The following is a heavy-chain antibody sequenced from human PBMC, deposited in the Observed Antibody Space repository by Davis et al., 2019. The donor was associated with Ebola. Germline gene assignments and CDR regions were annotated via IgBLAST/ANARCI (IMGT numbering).Heavy chain of an antibody. CDR3: ATLKTYYDILSLRGGYYYYYGMDV. D-gene: IGHD3-9*01. J-gene: IGHJ6*02. V-gene: IGHV1-69*02. Sequence: SVKVSCKASGGTFSSYTISWVRQAPGQGLEWMGRIIPILGIANYAQKFQGRVTITADKSTSTAYMELSSLRSEDTAVYYCATLKTYYDILSLRGGYYYYYGMDVWGQGTTVTVSS. CDR1: GGTFSSYT. CDR2: IIPILGIA.